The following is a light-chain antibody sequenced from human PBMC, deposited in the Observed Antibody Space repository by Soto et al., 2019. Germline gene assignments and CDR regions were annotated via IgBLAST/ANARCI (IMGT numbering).Light chain of an antibody. CDR1: QSISSW. V-gene: IGKV1-5*01. CDR3: QQYNSYSPWT. J-gene: IGKJ1*01. Sequence: DIQMTQSPSTLSASVGARVPITCRASQSISSWLAWYQQQPGKAPKLLIYDASSLESGVPSRFSGSGSGTEFTLTISSLQPDDFATYYCQQYNSYSPWTFGQGTKVDI. CDR2: DAS.